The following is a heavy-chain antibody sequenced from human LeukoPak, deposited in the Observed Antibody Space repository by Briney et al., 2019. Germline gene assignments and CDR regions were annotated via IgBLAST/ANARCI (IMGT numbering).Heavy chain of an antibody. CDR2: MNPNSGNT. CDR1: GYTFTSYD. CDR3: ASTRTVVTWGNDAFDI. Sequence: GASVKVSCKASGYTFTSYDINWVRQATGQGLEWMGWMNPNSGNTGYAQKFQGRVTITRNTSTSTAYMELRSLRSDDTAVYYCASTRTVVTWGNDAFDIWGQGTMVTVSS. D-gene: IGHD4-23*01. J-gene: IGHJ3*02. V-gene: IGHV1-8*03.